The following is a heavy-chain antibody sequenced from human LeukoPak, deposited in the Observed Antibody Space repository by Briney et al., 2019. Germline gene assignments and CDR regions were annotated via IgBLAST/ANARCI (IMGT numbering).Heavy chain of an antibody. CDR1: GYSFTSHC. CDR2: IYPGGSNT. D-gene: IGHD2-15*01. CDR3: ARRYCSGGTCYYFDS. V-gene: IGHV5-51*01. J-gene: IGHJ4*02. Sequence: GESLKISCKGSGYSFTSHCLGWVRQMTGKGLEWMGIIYPGGSNTIYSPSFQGQVTISADKSISTAYLQWSSLKASDTAMYFCARRYCSGGTCYYFDSWGQGPLVTVSS.